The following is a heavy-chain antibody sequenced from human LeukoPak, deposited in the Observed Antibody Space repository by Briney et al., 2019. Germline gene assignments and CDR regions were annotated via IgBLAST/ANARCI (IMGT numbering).Heavy chain of an antibody. V-gene: IGHV3-33*06. CDR1: GFTFSSYG. D-gene: IGHD2-15*01. J-gene: IGHJ1*01. Sequence: GGSLRLSCAASGFTFSSYGMHWVRQAPGKGLEWVAVIWYDGSNKYYADSVKGRFTISRDNSKNMLYLQMNSLRAEDTAVYYCANGYCSGGSCYSLFQHWGQGTLVTVSS. CDR3: ANGYCSGGSCYSLFQH. CDR2: IWYDGSNK.